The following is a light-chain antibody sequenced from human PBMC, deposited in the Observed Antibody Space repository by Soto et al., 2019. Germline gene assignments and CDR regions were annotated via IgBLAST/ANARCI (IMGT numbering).Light chain of an antibody. J-gene: IGLJ2*01. CDR3: QSYDSSTVV. V-gene: IGLV6-57*03. CDR2: EGN. CDR1: SGSIASNY. Sequence: NFMLTQPHSVSESPGKTVTISCTRSSGSIASNYVQWYQQRPGRVPTTVIYEGNQRPSGVPDRFCGSPDGSSNSASLTISGLQTEDEADYYGQSYDSSTVVFGGGTKVTGL.